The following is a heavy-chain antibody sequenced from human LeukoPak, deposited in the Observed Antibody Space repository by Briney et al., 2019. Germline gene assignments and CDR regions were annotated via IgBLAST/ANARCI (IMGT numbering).Heavy chain of an antibody. CDR1: GYTFSSYY. CDR3: ARDATRGIGGSYDFDF. Sequence: ASVKVSCKASGYTFSSYYMHWVRQAPGQGLEWMGIIKPSRGSTSYAPKFQGRVTMTRDTSSSTVHMELRGLRSDDTAVYYCARDATRGIGGSYDFDFWGQGTLVTVSS. D-gene: IGHD3-16*01. CDR2: IKPSRGST. J-gene: IGHJ4*02. V-gene: IGHV1-46*01.